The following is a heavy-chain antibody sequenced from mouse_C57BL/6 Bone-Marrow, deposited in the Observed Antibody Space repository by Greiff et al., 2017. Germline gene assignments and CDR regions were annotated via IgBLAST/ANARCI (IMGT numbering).Heavy chain of an antibody. CDR2: ISSGSSTI. CDR1: GFTFSDYG. V-gene: IGHV5-17*01. CDR3: ATLGDY. J-gene: IGHJ4*01. Sequence: DVKLVESGGGLVKPGGSLKLSCAASGFTFSDYGMHWVRQAPEKGLEWVAYISSGSSTIYYADTVKGRFTISRDNAKNNLFLQMTSLRAEDTAMYYCATLGDYWGQGTSVTVSS.